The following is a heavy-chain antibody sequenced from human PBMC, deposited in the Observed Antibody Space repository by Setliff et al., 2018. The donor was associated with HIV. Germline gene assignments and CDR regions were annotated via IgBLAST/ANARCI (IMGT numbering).Heavy chain of an antibody. CDR3: VRQYGDYAFDP. D-gene: IGHD4-17*01. CDR1: GGSFPAYY. J-gene: IGHJ5*02. Sequence: SETLSLTCAVYGGSFPAYYWNWIRQPPGKGLEWIGEINYDGDATYNPSLNSRVNIFIDTSKKQFSLRVASVTAADTAIYYCVRQYGDYAFDPWGQGTLVTAPQ. V-gene: IGHV4-34*01. CDR2: INYDGDA.